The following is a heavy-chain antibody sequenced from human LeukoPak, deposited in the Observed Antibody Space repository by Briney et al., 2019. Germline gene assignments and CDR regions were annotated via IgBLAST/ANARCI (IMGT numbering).Heavy chain of an antibody. Sequence: GGSLRLSCAASGFTFRSYGMHWVRPAPGRGLGWVAYIQYEGSNEQYEDSVKGQFSIARDSSKNIFYLQMNSPRAEDTAVYYCAKDRCSNGIGCYYYYMDVWGKGTTVTISS. CDR3: AKDRCSNGIGCYYYYMDV. V-gene: IGHV3-30*02. CDR1: GFTFRSYG. J-gene: IGHJ6*03. CDR2: IQYEGSNE. D-gene: IGHD2-8*01.